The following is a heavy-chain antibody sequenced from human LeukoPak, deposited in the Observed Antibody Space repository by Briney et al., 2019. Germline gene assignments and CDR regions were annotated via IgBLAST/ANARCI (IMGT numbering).Heavy chain of an antibody. J-gene: IGHJ3*02. Sequence: SETLSLTCTVSGGSISSYYWSSVRQPPGKGLKWIGYIYYSGSTNYNPSLKSRVTISVDTSKNQFSLRLNSVTAAHTAVYCSAREGTMVRGLAFDIWGQGTMVTVSS. D-gene: IGHD3-10*01. V-gene: IGHV4-59*01. CDR1: GGSISSYY. CDR2: IYYSGST. CDR3: AREGTMVRGLAFDI.